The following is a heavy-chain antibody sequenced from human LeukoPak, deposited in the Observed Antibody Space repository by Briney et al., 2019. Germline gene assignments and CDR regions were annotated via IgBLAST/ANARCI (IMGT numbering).Heavy chain of an antibody. D-gene: IGHD3-22*01. Sequence: PGGSLRLSCAASGFTLSSHEMNWVRQAPGKGLEWVSYITSSGGTIYYADSVKGRFTISRDNAKNSLYLQMNSLRAEDTAVYYCARESFGNYDRRARYFDYWGQETLVTVSS. J-gene: IGHJ4*02. CDR3: ARESFGNYDRRARYFDY. V-gene: IGHV3-48*03. CDR1: GFTLSSHE. CDR2: ITSSGGTI.